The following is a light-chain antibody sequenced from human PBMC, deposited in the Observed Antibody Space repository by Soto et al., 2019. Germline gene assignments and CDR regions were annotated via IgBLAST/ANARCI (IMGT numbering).Light chain of an antibody. CDR3: SSYAGRNNVV. Sequence: QSALTQPPSASGSPGQSVTISCTGTSSDVGGYNYVSWYQQHPGKAPKFMIYEVSKRPSGVPDRFSGSKSGNTASLTVSGLQAEDEADYYCSSYAGRNNVVFGTGTKVTVL. J-gene: IGLJ1*01. CDR1: SSDVGGYNY. CDR2: EVS. V-gene: IGLV2-8*01.